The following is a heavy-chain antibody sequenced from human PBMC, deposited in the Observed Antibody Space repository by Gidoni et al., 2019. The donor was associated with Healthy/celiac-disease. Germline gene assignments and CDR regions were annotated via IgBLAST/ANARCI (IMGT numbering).Heavy chain of an antibody. Sequence: QVQLPESGPGLVKPSETLSLTGTVSGGSISSYYWSWIRQPPGKGLEWIGYIYYSGSTNYNPSLKRRVTISVDTSKNQFSLKLSSVTAADTAVYYCARVVATKPRVYFDYWGQGTLVTVSS. CDR2: IYYSGST. V-gene: IGHV4-59*01. CDR1: GGSISSYY. D-gene: IGHD5-12*01. J-gene: IGHJ4*02. CDR3: ARVVATKPRVYFDY.